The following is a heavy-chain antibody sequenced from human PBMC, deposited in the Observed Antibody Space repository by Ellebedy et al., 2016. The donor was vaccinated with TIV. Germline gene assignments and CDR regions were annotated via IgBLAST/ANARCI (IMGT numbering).Heavy chain of an antibody. D-gene: IGHD1-26*01. CDR3: ARGNAGTGTYSKP. J-gene: IGHJ5*02. Sequence: PGGSLRLSCTASGFPFSRFEMNWFRQAPERGPEWVSYISSSGGTINYADSVRGRFTVSRDNTKLYLQMHNLRVEDTAVYYCARGNAGTGTYSKPWGQGTPVTVSS. CDR2: ISSSGGTI. V-gene: IGHV3-48*03. CDR1: GFPFSRFE.